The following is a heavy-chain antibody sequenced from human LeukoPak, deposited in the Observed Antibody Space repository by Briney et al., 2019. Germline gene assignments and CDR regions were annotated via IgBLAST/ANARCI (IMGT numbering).Heavy chain of an antibody. D-gene: IGHD1-26*01. Sequence: PGGSLRLSCAASGFTFSSYWMNWVRQAPGKGLEWVSFISSSGTTINQPDSVKGRFTISRDNAKNSVHLQMDNLRVEDTAVYYCARGWDRAHPTGFEFDVWGQGTLVTVSS. CDR3: ARGWDRAHPTGFEFDV. J-gene: IGHJ4*02. CDR1: GFTFSSYW. CDR2: ISSSGTTI. V-gene: IGHV3-48*04.